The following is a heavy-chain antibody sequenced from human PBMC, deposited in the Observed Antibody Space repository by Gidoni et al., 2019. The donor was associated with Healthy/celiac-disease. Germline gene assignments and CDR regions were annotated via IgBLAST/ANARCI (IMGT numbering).Heavy chain of an antibody. CDR2: ISWNSGSI. D-gene: IGHD6-6*01. Sequence: EVQLVESGGGLVQPGRSLRLSCAASGFTFDDYARPWVRQAPGKGLAWVSGISWNSGSIGYADSVKGRFTISRDNAKNSLYLQMNSLRAEDTALYYCAKGISPEYSSSSLDYWGQGTLVTVSS. CDR1: GFTFDDYA. J-gene: IGHJ4*02. V-gene: IGHV3-9*01. CDR3: AKGISPEYSSSSLDY.